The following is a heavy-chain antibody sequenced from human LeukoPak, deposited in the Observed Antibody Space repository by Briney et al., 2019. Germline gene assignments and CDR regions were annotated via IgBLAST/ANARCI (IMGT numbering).Heavy chain of an antibody. CDR3: ARARNGGSFDP. CDR1: GFPFSSHD. V-gene: IGHV3-13*01. D-gene: IGHD3-16*01. CDR2: IGADGDI. J-gene: IGHJ5*02. Sequence: GGSLRLSCAASGFPFSSHDMHWVRPAPGKTLEWVSVIGADGDIYYSVSVKGRFTISRENAKNSLFLQMNNLRAGDTAMYYCARARNGGSFDPWGRGTLVTVST.